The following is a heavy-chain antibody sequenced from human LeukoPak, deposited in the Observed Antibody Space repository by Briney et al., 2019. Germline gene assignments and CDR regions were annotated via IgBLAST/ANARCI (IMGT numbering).Heavy chain of an antibody. J-gene: IGHJ6*02. CDR3: AKLVGATTGIYYYYYGMDV. CDR2: ISGSGGST. D-gene: IGHD1-26*01. CDR1: GFTFSSYA. V-gene: IGHV3-23*01. Sequence: GGSLRLSCAASGFTFSSYAMSWFRQAPGKGLEWVSAISGSGGSTYYADSVKGRFTISRDNSKNTLYLQMNSLRAEDTAVYYCAKLVGATTGIYYYYYGMDVWGQGTTVTVSS.